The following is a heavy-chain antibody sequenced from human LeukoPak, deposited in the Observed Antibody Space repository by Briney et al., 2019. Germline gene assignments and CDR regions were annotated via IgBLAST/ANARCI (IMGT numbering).Heavy chain of an antibody. CDR1: GFTFSSYA. V-gene: IGHV3-23*01. Sequence: GGSLRLSCAAPGFTFSSYAMSWVRQAPGKGLEWVSAISGSGGSTYYADSVKGRFTISRDNSKNTLYLQMNSLRAEDTAVYYCAKLTSDIVVVPAYGMDVWGQGTTVTVSS. CDR2: ISGSGGST. CDR3: AKLTSDIVVVPAYGMDV. J-gene: IGHJ6*02. D-gene: IGHD2-2*01.